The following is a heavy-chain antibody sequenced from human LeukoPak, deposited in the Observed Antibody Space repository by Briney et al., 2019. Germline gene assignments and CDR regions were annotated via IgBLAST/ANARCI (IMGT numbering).Heavy chain of an antibody. Sequence: SVKVSCKASGGSLSSYVITWVRQAPGQGLEWMGRIIPVLGVSNFAQKFEGRVTITANKSTNTAHMELRRLESGDTAVYYCARDATVALHIPGYWGQGTLVTVSS. D-gene: IGHD3-16*01. CDR1: GGSLSSYV. CDR3: ARDATVALHIPGY. V-gene: IGHV1-69*04. CDR2: IIPVLGVS. J-gene: IGHJ4*02.